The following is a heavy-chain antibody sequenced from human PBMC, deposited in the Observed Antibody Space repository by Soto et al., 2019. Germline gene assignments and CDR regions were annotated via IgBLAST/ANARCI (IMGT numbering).Heavy chain of an antibody. CDR1: GVTFMSYW. V-gene: IGHV3-7*01. CDR2: INQDVSVK. J-gene: IGHJ4*02. D-gene: IGHD6-13*01. CDR3: AKVSYQSWSIDY. Sequence: GGFLRLSCAASGVTFMSYWVSWVRQAPGKGLEWVANINQDVSVKYSVDSVKGRFTISRDNAKNSLYLQMNSLRAEDTAVYYCAKVSYQSWSIDYWGQGTLVTVSS.